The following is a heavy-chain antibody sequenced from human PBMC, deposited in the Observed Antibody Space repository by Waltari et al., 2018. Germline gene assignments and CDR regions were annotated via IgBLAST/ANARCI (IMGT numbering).Heavy chain of an antibody. CDR1: GFTFSSYW. V-gene: IGHV3-7*01. CDR3: ARDLTIFGVVTLDAFDI. CDR2: IKQDGSEK. J-gene: IGHJ3*02. Sequence: EVQLVESGGGLVQPGGSLRLSCAASGFTFSSYWMSWVRQAPGKGLEWVANIKQDGSEKYYVDSVKGRCTISRDNAKNSLYLQMNSLRAEDTAVYYCARDLTIFGVVTLDAFDIWGQGTMVTVSS. D-gene: IGHD3-3*01.